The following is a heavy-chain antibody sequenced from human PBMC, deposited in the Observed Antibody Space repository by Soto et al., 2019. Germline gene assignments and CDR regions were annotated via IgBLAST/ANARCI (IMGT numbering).Heavy chain of an antibody. CDR1: GFSLSTSGVG. J-gene: IGHJ4*02. V-gene: IGHV2-5*02. CDR2: IYWDDDK. D-gene: IGHD6-13*01. CDR3: ALLSGSSWYY. Sequence: QITLKESGPTLVKPTQTLTLTCTFSGFSLSTSGVGVGWIRQPPGKALEWLALIYWDDDKRYSPSLKSRLTITKDTSKNPVVLTMTNMDPVDTATYYCALLSGSSWYYWGQGTLVTVSS.